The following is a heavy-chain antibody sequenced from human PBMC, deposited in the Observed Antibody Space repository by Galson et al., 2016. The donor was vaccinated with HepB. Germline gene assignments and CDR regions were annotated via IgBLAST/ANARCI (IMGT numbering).Heavy chain of an antibody. V-gene: IGHV4-59*01. J-gene: IGHJ4*02. CDR3: ARDPRFRSALGSDF. CDR2: IYYTGDT. D-gene: IGHD3-10*01. CDR1: GDSLYSYY. Sequence: SETLSLTCTVSGDSLYSYYWSWIRQPPGKGLEWIGYIYYTGDTDYNPSLKSRVTISIDPSKHQFSLTLNIVTAADTAVYYCARDPRFRSALGSDFWGQGIPVTVS.